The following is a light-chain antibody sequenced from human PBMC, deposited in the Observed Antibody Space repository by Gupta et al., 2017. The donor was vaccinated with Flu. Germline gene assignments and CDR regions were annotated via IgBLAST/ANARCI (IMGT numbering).Light chain of an antibody. V-gene: IGLV2-14*03. J-gene: IGLJ2*01. CDR1: SSDVGAYKY. CDR3: SSFGHSGNVSVV. CDR2: DVR. Sequence: SSDVGAYKYVSWYHQHPGKAPKLIIYDVRSRPSGISNRFSGSKSGNTASLTISGLQAEAAAYYYCSSFGHSGNVSVVCGGGTRLTVL.